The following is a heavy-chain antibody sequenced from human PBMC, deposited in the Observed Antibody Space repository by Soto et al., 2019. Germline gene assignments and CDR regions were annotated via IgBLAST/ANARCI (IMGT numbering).Heavy chain of an antibody. CDR2: VSSGGST. V-gene: IGHV3-23*01. Sequence: EVQLLESGGGLVQPEGSLRLSCAASGFTFTSYAMGWVRQAPGKGLEWVSVVSSGGSTYYADSVTGRFTVSRDNSKNTLSLQMNSLRAEDTAVYYCAKRRGAGGQFDYWGQGALVTVSS. CDR3: AKRRGAGGQFDY. D-gene: IGHD2-15*01. J-gene: IGHJ4*02. CDR1: GFTFTSYA.